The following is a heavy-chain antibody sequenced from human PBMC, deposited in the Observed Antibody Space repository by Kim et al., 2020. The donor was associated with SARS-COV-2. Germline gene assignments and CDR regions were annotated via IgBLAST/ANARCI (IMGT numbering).Heavy chain of an antibody. Sequence: ASVKVSCKASGYTFTGYYMHWVRQAPGQGLEWMGWINPNSGGTNYAQKFQGWVTMTRDTSISTAYMELSRLRSDDTAVYYCARKGGVGATRGDAFDIWGQGKMVTVSS. CDR1: GYTFTGYY. J-gene: IGHJ3*02. CDR2: INPNSGGT. D-gene: IGHD1-26*01. V-gene: IGHV1-2*04. CDR3: ARKGGVGATRGDAFDI.